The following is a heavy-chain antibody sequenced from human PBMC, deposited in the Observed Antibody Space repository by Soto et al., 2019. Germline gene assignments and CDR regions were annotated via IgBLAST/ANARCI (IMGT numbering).Heavy chain of an antibody. Sequence: QVQLVQSGAEVKKPGASVKVSCKSSGYTFTSYAVHWVRQAPGQRLEWMAWINAGNGNTKYSQKFQGRVTITRDTSASTGYFELSILRSEDTAVYFCARDFSLEVSSGYSDYYYYGMDVWGQGTTVTV. CDR3: ARDFSLEVSSGYSDYYYYGMDV. J-gene: IGHJ6*02. V-gene: IGHV1-3*01. CDR1: GYTFTSYA. D-gene: IGHD3-22*01. CDR2: INAGNGNT.